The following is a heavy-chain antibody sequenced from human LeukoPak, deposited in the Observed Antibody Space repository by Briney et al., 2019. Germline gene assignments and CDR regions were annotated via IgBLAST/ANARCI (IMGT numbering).Heavy chain of an antibody. Sequence: GGSLRLSCAASGFTFSSYTMNWVRQAPGKGLEWVSSISSSSSYIYYADSVKGRFTISRDNAKNSLYLQMNSLRVEDTAVYYCVREGYFVFDFWGQGALVTVSS. J-gene: IGHJ4*02. CDR2: ISSSSSYI. CDR3: VREGYFVFDF. D-gene: IGHD2-21*01. CDR1: GFTFSSYT. V-gene: IGHV3-21*01.